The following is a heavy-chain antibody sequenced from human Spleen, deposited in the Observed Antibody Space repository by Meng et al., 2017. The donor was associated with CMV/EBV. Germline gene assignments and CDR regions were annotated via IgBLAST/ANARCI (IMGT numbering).Heavy chain of an antibody. J-gene: IGHJ4*02. Sequence: GSLRLSCTVSGGSISSYYWSWIRQPPGKGLEWIGYIYYSGSTNYNPSLKSRVTISVDTSKNQFSLKLSSVTAADTAVYYCARGRQRSDIFKPFEYWGQGTRVTVSS. V-gene: IGHV4-59*01. D-gene: IGHD2-21*01. CDR3: ARGRQRSDIFKPFEY. CDR2: IYYSGST. CDR1: GGSISSYY.